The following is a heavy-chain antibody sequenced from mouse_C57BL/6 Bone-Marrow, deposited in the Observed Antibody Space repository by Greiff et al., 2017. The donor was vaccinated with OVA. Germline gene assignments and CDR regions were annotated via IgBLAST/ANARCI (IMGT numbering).Heavy chain of an antibody. D-gene: IGHD3-2*02. CDR3: ARREGRDSSNYFDY. V-gene: IGHV8-12*01. CDR2: IYWDDDK. CDR1: GFSLSTSGMG. Sequence: QVTLKESGPGILQSSQTLSLTCSFSGFSLSTSGMGVSWIRQPSGKGLEWLAHIYWDDDKRYNPSLKSRLTISKDTSRNQVFLKITSVDTADTATYYCARREGRDSSNYFDYWGQGTTLTVSS. J-gene: IGHJ2*01.